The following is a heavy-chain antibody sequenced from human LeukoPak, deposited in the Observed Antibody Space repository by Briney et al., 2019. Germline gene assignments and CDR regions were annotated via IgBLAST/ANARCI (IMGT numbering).Heavy chain of an antibody. D-gene: IGHD4-17*01. CDR1: GGSISSYY. CDR3: ARDFGYGDYFFDD. Sequence: SETLSLTCSVSGGSISSYYWSWIRQPAGEGLEWIGRLHTSGSTHYNPSLKSRVTMSVDTSKNQFSLKLSTVTAADTAVYYCARDFGYGDYFFDDWGQGTLVTVSS. CDR2: LHTSGST. J-gene: IGHJ4*02. V-gene: IGHV4-4*07.